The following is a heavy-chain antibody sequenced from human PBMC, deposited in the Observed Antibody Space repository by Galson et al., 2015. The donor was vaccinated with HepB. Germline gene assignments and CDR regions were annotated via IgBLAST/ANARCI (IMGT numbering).Heavy chain of an antibody. D-gene: IGHD3-22*01. V-gene: IGHV1-46*01. CDR2: INPSGGST. Sequence: SVKVSCKASGYTFTSYYMHWVRQAPGQGLEWMGIINPSGGSTSYAQKFQGRVTMTRDTSTSTVYMELSSLRSEDTAVYYCARDLGYYYDSSGYVDYWGQGTLVTVSS. J-gene: IGHJ4*02. CDR1: GYTFTSYY. CDR3: ARDLGYYYDSSGYVDY.